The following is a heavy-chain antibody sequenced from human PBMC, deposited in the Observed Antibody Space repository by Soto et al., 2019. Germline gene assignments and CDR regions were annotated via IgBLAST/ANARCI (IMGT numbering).Heavy chain of an antibody. CDR3: AHRATVTIFGLIIDNGIWFDP. J-gene: IGHJ5*02. Sequence: QINLIESGPTLVKPTQTLTLTCTFSGFSLSTSEAAVGWVRQPPGRALEWLALIYWDGDKRYNASLGNRLTITKDTSMNQVVLTLTNVDPADTAAYYCAHRATVTIFGLIIDNGIWFDPWGQGTRVIVSS. D-gene: IGHD3-3*01. V-gene: IGHV2-5*02. CDR2: IYWDGDK. CDR1: GFSLSTSEAA.